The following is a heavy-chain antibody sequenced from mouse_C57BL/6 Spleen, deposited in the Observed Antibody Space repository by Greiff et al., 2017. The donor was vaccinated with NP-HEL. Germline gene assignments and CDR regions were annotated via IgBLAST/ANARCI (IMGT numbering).Heavy chain of an antibody. V-gene: IGHV1-81*01. J-gene: IGHJ4*01. Sequence: QVHVKQSGAELARPGASVKLSCKASGYTFTSYGISWVKQRTGQGLEWIGEIYPRSGNTYYNEKFKGKATLTADKSSSTAYMELRSLTSEDSAVYFCARFPSYDYDGGYAMDYWGQGTSVTVSS. CDR2: IYPRSGNT. CDR1: GYTFTSYG. CDR3: ARFPSYDYDGGYAMDY. D-gene: IGHD2-4*01.